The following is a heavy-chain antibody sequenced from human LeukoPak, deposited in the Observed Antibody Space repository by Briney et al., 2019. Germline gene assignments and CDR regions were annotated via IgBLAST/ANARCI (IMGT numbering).Heavy chain of an antibody. D-gene: IGHD6-13*01. CDR3: AREGRYSSPLYYFDY. V-gene: IGHV1-69*05. CDR1: GGTFSSYA. Sequence: SLKVSCKASGGTFSSYAISWVRQAPGQGLEWMGGIIPIFGTANYAQKFQGRVTITTDESTSTAYMELSSLRSEDTAVYYCAREGRYSSPLYYFDYWGQGTLVTVSS. CDR2: IIPIFGTA. J-gene: IGHJ4*02.